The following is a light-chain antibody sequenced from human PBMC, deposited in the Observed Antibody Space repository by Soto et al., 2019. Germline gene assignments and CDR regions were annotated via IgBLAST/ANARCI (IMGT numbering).Light chain of an antibody. CDR1: QGISNY. Sequence: DVQMTQAPSTLSASVGDRVTITCRASQGISNYLAWYQQKPGKVPKLLIYAASILQSGVPSRFSGSGSGTDITLTISSLQPEDVATYSCQKYNSAPRTFGGGTKVEIK. CDR3: QKYNSAPRT. J-gene: IGKJ4*01. V-gene: IGKV1-27*01. CDR2: AAS.